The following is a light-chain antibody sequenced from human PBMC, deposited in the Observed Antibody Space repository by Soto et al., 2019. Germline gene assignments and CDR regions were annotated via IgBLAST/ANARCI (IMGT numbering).Light chain of an antibody. CDR2: EVS. CDR3: ISYAGSNLLYV. Sequence: QSALTQPPSASGSPGQSVTISCTGTSSDVGGYNYVSWYQQHPGNASLLMIYEVSMRSSGVPFRFSGSKSGNTASLTVSGLQAEDEADYYCISYAGSNLLYVFGTGTKVTVL. CDR1: SSDVGGYNY. J-gene: IGLJ1*01. V-gene: IGLV2-8*01.